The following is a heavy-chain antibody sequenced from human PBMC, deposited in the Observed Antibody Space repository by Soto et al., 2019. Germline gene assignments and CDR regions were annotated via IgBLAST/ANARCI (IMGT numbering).Heavy chain of an antibody. D-gene: IGHD6-19*01. CDR1: GFTFTIYS. V-gene: IGHV3-48*02. J-gene: IGHJ3*02. Sequence: EMHLVESGGGWVQPGESLRLSCVASGFTFTIYSMSWVRQAPGKGLEWISYMNYDGTSVYYSDSVKGRFTISRDNAQNSLFLQVNSLRDEDTALYYCTRDRHWEQWQGPHDALEIWGQGTMVTVSS. CDR3: TRDRHWEQWQGPHDALEI. CDR2: MNYDGTSV.